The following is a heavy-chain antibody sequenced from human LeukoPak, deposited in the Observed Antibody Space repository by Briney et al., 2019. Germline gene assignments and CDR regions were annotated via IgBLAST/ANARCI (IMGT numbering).Heavy chain of an antibody. CDR1: GGSFSGYY. D-gene: IGHD2-2*01. CDR2: INHSGST. CDR3: ARGRGYCSSTSCYDLDY. J-gene: IGHJ4*02. V-gene: IGHV4-34*01. Sequence: PSETLSLTCAVYGGSFSGYYWSWIRLPPGKGLEWIGEINHSGSTNYNPSLKSRVTISVDTSKNQFSLKLSSVTAADTAVYYCARGRGYCSSTSCYDLDYWGQGTLDTVSS.